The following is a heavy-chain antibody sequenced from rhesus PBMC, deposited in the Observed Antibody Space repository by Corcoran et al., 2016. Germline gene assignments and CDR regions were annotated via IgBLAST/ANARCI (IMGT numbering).Heavy chain of an antibody. Sequence: QVQLVQSGAEVKKPGASVKLSCKVSGSTFTSYSINWVRQAPGQGLEWMGWINPSNGNTGYEQKFQGRVTMTGDTSTGTAYMELSSLRSEDTAVYYCARVSARYGLHSWGQGVVVTVSS. CDR1: GSTFTSYS. CDR3: ARVSARYGLHS. CDR2: INPSNGNT. J-gene: IGHJ6*01. V-gene: IGHV1-200*01.